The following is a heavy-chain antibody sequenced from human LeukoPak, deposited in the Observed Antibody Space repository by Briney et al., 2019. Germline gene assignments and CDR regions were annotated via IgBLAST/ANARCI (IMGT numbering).Heavy chain of an antibody. CDR3: AKDSSGYYEHFDY. CDR1: GFTFDDYA. CDR2: ISWNSGSI. J-gene: IGHJ4*02. D-gene: IGHD3-22*01. V-gene: IGHV3-9*01. Sequence: PGRSLRLSCAASGFTFDDYAMHWVRQAPGKGLEWVSGISWNSGSIGYADSVKGRFTISRDNAKNSLYLQMNSLRAEDTALYYCAKDSSGYYEHFDYWGQGTLVTVSS.